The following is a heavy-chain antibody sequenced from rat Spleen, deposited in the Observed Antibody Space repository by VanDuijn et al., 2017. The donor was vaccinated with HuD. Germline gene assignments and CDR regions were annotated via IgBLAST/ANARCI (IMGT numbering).Heavy chain of an antibody. CDR1: GFTFSNYD. D-gene: IGHD1-11*01. V-gene: IGHV5S13*01. Sequence: EVQLVESGGGLVQHGRSMKLSCAASGFTFSNYDMAWVRQAPTKGLEWVASITYDDTSTYYRDSVKGRFTISRDDATNTQYLQMDSLRSEDTATYYCTRHGGLRNWFAYWGQGTLVTVSS. CDR2: ITYDDTST. J-gene: IGHJ3*01. CDR3: TRHGGLRNWFAY.